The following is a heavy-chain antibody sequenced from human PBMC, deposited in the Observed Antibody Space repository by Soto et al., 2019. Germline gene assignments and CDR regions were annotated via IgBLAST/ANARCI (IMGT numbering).Heavy chain of an antibody. J-gene: IGHJ3*02. V-gene: IGHV4-61*01. Sequence: SDTLSLTCTVSGGSVSSGSYYWSWILHPPGKGLEWIGYIYYSGSTNYNPSLKSRVTISVDTSKNQFSLKLSSVTAADTAVYYCAREYCSGGSCFHAFDIWGQGTMVTVSS. CDR2: IYYSGST. CDR3: AREYCSGGSCFHAFDI. D-gene: IGHD2-15*01. CDR1: GGSVSSGSYY.